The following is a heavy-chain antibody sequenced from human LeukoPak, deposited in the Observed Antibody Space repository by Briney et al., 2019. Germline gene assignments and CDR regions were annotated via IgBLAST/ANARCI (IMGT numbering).Heavy chain of an antibody. CDR1: GVSVSSGSYY. D-gene: IGHD1-26*01. V-gene: IGHV4-61*01. CDR2: IYYSGST. J-gene: IGHJ6*02. CDR3: ARDRRSLYYYYYGMDV. Sequence: SETLSLTCTVSGVSVSSGSYYWSWIRQPPGKGREWIGYIYYSGSTNYNPSLKSRVTISVDTSKNQFSLKLSSVTAADTAVYYCARDRRSLYYYYYGMDVWGQGTTVTVSS.